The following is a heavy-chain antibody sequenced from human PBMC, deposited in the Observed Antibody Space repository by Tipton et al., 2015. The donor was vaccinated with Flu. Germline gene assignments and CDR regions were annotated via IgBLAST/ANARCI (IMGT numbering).Heavy chain of an antibody. CDR2: INHSGST. CDR1: GGSFSGYY. Sequence: TLSLTCAVYGGSFSGYYWSWIRQPPGKGLEWIGEINHSGSTNYNPSLKSRVTISVDTSKNQFSLKLSSVTAADTAVYYCARGRDVYYMDVWGKGTTVTVSS. D-gene: IGHD3-16*01. V-gene: IGHV4-34*01. J-gene: IGHJ6*03. CDR3: ARGRDVYYMDV.